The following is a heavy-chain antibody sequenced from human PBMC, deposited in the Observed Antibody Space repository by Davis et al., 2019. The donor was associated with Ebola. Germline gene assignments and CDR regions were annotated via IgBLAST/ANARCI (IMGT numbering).Heavy chain of an antibody. CDR2: INPSGGST. V-gene: IGHV1-46*01. CDR1: GYTFTSYG. Sequence: ASVQVSCKASGYTFTSYGISWMRQAPGQGLEWMGIINPSGGSTSYAQKFQGRVTMTRDTSTSTVYMELSSLRSEDTAVYYCARSVTTVVTPGYYYYGMDVWGQGTTVTVSS. CDR3: ARSVTTVVTPGYYYYGMDV. J-gene: IGHJ6*02. D-gene: IGHD4-23*01.